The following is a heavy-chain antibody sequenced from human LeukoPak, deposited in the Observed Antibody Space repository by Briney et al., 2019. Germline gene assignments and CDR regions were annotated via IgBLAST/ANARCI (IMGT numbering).Heavy chain of an antibody. Sequence: SETLSLTCAVYGGSFSGYYWSWIRQPPGKGLEWIGEINHSGSTNYNPSLKSRVTISVDTSKNQFSLKLSSVTAADTAVYYCARAPPTTAIDYWGQGTLVTVSS. CDR3: ARAPPTTAIDY. J-gene: IGHJ4*02. V-gene: IGHV4-34*01. D-gene: IGHD4-17*01. CDR1: GGSFSGYY. CDR2: INHSGST.